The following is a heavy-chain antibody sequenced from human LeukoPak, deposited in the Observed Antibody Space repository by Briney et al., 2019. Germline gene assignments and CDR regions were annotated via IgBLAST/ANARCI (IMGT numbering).Heavy chain of an antibody. D-gene: IGHD2-2*01. CDR2: IKQDGSEN. Sequence: GGSLRLSCAASGFTFSSYWMSWVRQAPGKGLEWVANIKQDGSENYYVDSVKGRFTISRDNAKNSLYLQMNSLRAEDTAVYYCARDDCSSISCYHNWFDPWGQGTLVTVSS. CDR1: GFTFSSYW. V-gene: IGHV3-7*01. CDR3: ARDDCSSISCYHNWFDP. J-gene: IGHJ5*02.